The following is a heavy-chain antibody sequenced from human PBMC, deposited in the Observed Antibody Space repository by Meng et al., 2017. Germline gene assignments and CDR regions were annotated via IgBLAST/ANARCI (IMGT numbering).Heavy chain of an antibody. CDR2: IYYSGST. D-gene: IGHD6-13*01. CDR1: GGSISSGGYY. Sequence: QVQVEEPGPGLVKPSQTLSLTCTVSGGSISSGGYYWSWIRQHPGKGLEWIGYIYYSGSTYYNPSLKSLVTISVDTSKNQFSLKLSSVTAADTAVYYCARVVGKLGIAAATRFDPWGQGTLVTVSS. J-gene: IGHJ5*02. V-gene: IGHV4-31*01. CDR3: ARVVGKLGIAAATRFDP.